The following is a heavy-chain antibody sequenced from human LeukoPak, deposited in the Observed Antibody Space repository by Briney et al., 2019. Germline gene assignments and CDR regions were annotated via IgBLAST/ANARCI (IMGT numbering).Heavy chain of an antibody. J-gene: IGHJ4*02. CDR3: ARQPASGATTFPIDY. V-gene: IGHV4-38-2*02. CDR2: IYYSGST. Sequence: SETLSLTCTVSGYSISSGYYWGWIRQPPGKGLEWIGYIYYSGSTNYNPSLKSRVTISVDTSKNQFSLKLSSVTAADTAVYYCARQPASGATTFPIDYWGQGTLVTVSS. D-gene: IGHD1-26*01. CDR1: GYSISSGYY.